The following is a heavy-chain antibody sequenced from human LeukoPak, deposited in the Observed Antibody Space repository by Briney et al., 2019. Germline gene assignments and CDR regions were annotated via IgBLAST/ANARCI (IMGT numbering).Heavy chain of an antibody. J-gene: IGHJ4*02. D-gene: IGHD6-19*01. V-gene: IGHV4-59*01. CDR3: SRGGGAGTTFDY. CDR1: GGTIISYY. CDR2: IYNSGST. Sequence: SETLSLTCTGSGGTIISYYWSWIRPPPGKGLEWIGYIYNSGSTNYNPSLKSRVTIQVDTSQNQLSPQLSTVTAASTAGYYCSRGGGAGTTFDYWGQGTLVTVSS.